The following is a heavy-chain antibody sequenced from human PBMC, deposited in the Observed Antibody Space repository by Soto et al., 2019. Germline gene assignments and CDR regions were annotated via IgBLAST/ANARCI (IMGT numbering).Heavy chain of an antibody. CDR3: AKGGSGYYYYYGMDV. J-gene: IGHJ6*02. V-gene: IGHV3-30*18. CDR1: GFTFSSYG. Sequence: GGSLRLSCAASGFTFSSYGMHWVRQAPGKGLEWVAVISYDGSNKYYADSVKGRFTISRDNSKNTLYLQMNSLRAEDTAVYYCAKGGSGYYYYYGMDVWGQGTTVTVSS. CDR2: ISYDGSNK. D-gene: IGHD6-25*01.